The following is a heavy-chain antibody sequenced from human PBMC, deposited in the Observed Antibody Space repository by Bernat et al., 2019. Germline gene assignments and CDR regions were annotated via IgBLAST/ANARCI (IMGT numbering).Heavy chain of an antibody. J-gene: IGHJ5*02. CDR1: GFTFSSYS. CDR3: ARGVFGGVIVLGWFDP. CDR2: ISSSSSTI. D-gene: IGHD3-16*02. V-gene: IGHV3-48*04. Sequence: EVQLVESGGGLVQPGGSLRLSCAASGFTFSSYSMNWVRQAPGKGLEWVSYISSSSSTIYYADSVKGRFTISRDNAKNSLYLQMNSLRAEDTAVYYCARGVFGGVIVLGWFDPWGQGTLVTVSS.